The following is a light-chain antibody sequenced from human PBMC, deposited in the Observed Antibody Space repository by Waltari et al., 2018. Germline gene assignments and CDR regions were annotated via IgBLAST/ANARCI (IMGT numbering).Light chain of an antibody. CDR2: DVS. Sequence: HSALTQPASVSGSPGQSITIPCSGSSSDVGGYNYVSWYLQYPGQAPKLIIYDVSHRASGVSDRFSGPKSGSTASLTISWLQAEDEAYYFCRSLTKSNTVVFGGGTKGTVL. J-gene: IGLJ2*01. V-gene: IGLV2-14*03. CDR1: SSDVGGYNY. CDR3: RSLTKSNTVV.